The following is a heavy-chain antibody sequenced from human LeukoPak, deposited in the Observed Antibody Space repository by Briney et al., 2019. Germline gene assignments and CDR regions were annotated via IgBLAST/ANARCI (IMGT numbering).Heavy chain of an antibody. CDR3: ARDQGQHARAFDI. CDR1: GFTFDDYA. D-gene: IGHD6-6*01. J-gene: IGHJ3*02. Sequence: PGGSLRLSCAASGFTFDDYAMHWVRQAPGKGLEWVSSISSSSSYIYYADSVKGRFTISRDNAKNSLYLQMNSLRAEDTAVYYCARDQGQHARAFDIWGQGTMVTVSS. V-gene: IGHV3-21*01. CDR2: ISSSSSYI.